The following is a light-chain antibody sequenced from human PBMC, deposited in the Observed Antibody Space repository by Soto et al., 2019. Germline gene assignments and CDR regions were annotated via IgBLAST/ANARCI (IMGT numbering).Light chain of an antibody. CDR2: GAS. J-gene: IGKJ1*01. CDR1: QSVSSSY. CDR3: QHSSSSPRSCT. Sequence: EIVLTQSPGILSLSPGERATLSCRASQSVSSSYLDWYQQKPGQAPRLLIYGASSRATGIPERFSGSGFGTDFTLTSSRLEPDDFAVYDCQHSSSSPRSCTVGQGTKVEIK. V-gene: IGKV3-20*01.